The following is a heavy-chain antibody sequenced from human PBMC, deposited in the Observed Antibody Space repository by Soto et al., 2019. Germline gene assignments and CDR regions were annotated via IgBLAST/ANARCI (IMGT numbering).Heavy chain of an antibody. V-gene: IGHV1-69*13. CDR2: IIPIFGTA. CDR3: AKDLGRPFDIVVVPAAMG. Sequence: ASVKVSCKASGGTFSSYAISWVRQAPGQGLEWMGGIIPIFGTANYAQKFQGRVTITADESTSTAYMELSSLRSEDTAVYYCAKDLGRPFDIVVVPAAMGWGQGTLVTVSS. CDR1: GGTFSSYA. J-gene: IGHJ4*02. D-gene: IGHD2-2*01.